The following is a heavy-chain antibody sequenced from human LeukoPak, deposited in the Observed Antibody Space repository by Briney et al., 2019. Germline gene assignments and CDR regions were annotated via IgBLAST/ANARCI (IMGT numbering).Heavy chain of an antibody. CDR3: ARSQYYDFWSGCLTCGMVV. Sequence: ASVKLSCTASGYTFTSYDINWVRQATGQGLEWMGLMNPNSGNTAYEQKFPGRGTMTRNTSISTAYMELSSLRSEDTAVYCCARSQYYDFWSGCLTCGMVVWGQGATVTVSS. D-gene: IGHD3-3*01. V-gene: IGHV1-8*01. CDR2: MNPNSGNT. CDR1: GYTFTSYD. J-gene: IGHJ6*01.